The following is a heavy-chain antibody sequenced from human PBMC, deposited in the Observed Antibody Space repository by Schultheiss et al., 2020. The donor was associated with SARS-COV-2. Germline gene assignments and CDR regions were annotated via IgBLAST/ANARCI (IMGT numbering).Heavy chain of an antibody. D-gene: IGHD5-12*01. CDR2: ISGSGSST. Sequence: GGSLRLSCAASGFTCSTYAMSWVRQAPGKGLEWVSGISGSGSSTYYADSVKGRFTISRDNSENTLYLQMNSLRAEDTAVYYCARGGGYGRHDVWGQGTLVTVSS. V-gene: IGHV3-23*01. CDR1: GFTCSTYA. J-gene: IGHJ4*02. CDR3: ARGGGYGRHDV.